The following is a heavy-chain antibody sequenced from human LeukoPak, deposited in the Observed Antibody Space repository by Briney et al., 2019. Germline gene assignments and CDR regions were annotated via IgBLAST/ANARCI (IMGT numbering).Heavy chain of an antibody. J-gene: IGHJ6*03. CDR2: IKSKTDGGTT. Sequence: GGSLRLSCAASGFTFSSDWMSWVRQAPGKGLEWVGRIKSKTDGGTTDYAAPVKGRFTISRDDSKNTLYLQMNSLKTEDTAVYYCTTADRRHPYYYMDVWGKGTTATVSS. CDR1: GFTFSSDW. CDR3: TTADRRHPYYYMDV. V-gene: IGHV3-15*01.